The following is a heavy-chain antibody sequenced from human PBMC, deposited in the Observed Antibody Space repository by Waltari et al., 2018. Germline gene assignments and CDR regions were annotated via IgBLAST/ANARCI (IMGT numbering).Heavy chain of an antibody. CDR1: GFTLRDYY. J-gene: IGHJ4*02. V-gene: IGHV3-11*05. CDR2: TSSSGSHT. CDR3: ARHLWNGPFNY. Sequence: QVQLVQSGGGLVKPGESLRPSCAASGFTLRDYYMIWLRLAPGNGLEGISYTSSSGSHTNYANSAKGRFTIARDNAKNSLYLHMNSLRVEDTAVYYCARHLWNGPFNYWGQGTLVTVSS. D-gene: IGHD3-3*02.